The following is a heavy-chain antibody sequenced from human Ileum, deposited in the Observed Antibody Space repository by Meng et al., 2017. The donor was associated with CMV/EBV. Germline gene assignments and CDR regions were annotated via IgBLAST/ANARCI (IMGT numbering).Heavy chain of an antibody. D-gene: IGHD1-1*01. CDR3: AKDDGGDDARGYFDY. CDR2: ISSSGGST. J-gene: IGHJ4*02. CDR1: GFTFTHYA. V-gene: IGHV3-23*01. Sequence: SGFTFTHYAMRWVRQAPGQGLEWVSAISSSGGSTYYTDSVKGRCTISRDNSKNALYLQMSSLRAEDAAVYYCAKDDGGDDARGYFDYWGQGTLVTVSS.